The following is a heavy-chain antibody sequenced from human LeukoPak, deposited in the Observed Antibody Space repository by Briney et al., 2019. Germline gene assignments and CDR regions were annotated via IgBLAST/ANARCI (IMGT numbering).Heavy chain of an antibody. Sequence: GGSLRLSCAASGFTFRSYAMSWVRQAPGKGLEWVSAISGSGGTTDYADSVKGRFTISRDNSKNTLHLQMNSLRAEDTAVYYCAKDPPTSGYTDYWGQGTLVTVSS. J-gene: IGHJ4*02. CDR3: AKDPPTSGYTDY. D-gene: IGHD3-22*01. CDR1: GFTFRSYA. V-gene: IGHV3-23*01. CDR2: ISGSGGTT.